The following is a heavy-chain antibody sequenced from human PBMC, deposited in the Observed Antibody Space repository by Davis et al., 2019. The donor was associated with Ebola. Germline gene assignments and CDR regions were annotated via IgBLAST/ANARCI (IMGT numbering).Heavy chain of an antibody. CDR2: ISYDGSNK. CDR3: ARDRRGGFFRGFWFDP. CDR1: GFPSSSYA. V-gene: IGHV3-30-3*01. D-gene: IGHD3-10*01. Sequence: GGSLRPSCAAPGFPSSSYAMHWVRQAPGKGLEWVAVISYDGSNKYYADSVKARFTIARDNSKTTLYLQMNSLRAEDRAVYYCARDRRGGFFRGFWFDPWGQGTLITVSS. J-gene: IGHJ5*02.